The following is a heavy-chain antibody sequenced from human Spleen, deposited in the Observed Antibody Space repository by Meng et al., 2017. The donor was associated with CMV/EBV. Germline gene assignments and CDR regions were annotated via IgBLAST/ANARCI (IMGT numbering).Heavy chain of an antibody. CDR3: ARARRDGYLHYFGY. J-gene: IGHJ4*02. V-gene: IGHV3-21*01. D-gene: IGHD5-24*01. Sequence: GESLKISCAASGFTFSSYSMNWVRQAPGKGLEWVSSISSSSSYIYYADSVKGRFTISRDNAKNSLYLQMNSLRAEDTAVYYCARARRDGYLHYFGYWGQGTLVTVSS. CDR1: GFTFSSYS. CDR2: ISSSSSYI.